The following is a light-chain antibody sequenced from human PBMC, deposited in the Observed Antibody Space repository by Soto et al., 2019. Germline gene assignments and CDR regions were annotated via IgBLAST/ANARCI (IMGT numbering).Light chain of an antibody. J-gene: IGKJ5*01. CDR2: VAS. V-gene: IGKV3-11*01. Sequence: EIVLTQSPATLSSSPGERATLSCRASQSVSSSLAWYQQKPGQAPRLLIYVASNRAGGIPARFSGSGSGTDFTLTISSLEPEDFAVYYCQQRSNWPVTFGQGTRLEIK. CDR1: QSVSSS. CDR3: QQRSNWPVT.